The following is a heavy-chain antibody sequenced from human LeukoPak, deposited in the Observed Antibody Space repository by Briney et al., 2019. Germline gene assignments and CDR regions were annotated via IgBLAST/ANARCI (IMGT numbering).Heavy chain of an antibody. Sequence: GGSLRLPCTASGFAFSDYWMSWVRQAPGKGLEWLANINQDGSQTSYVDSVRGRFTVSRDNPKNSLYLQMNSLRADDTAVYYCARDSSPRYSGYDWVFWGRGTLVTVS. J-gene: IGHJ4*02. V-gene: IGHV3-7*01. CDR1: GFAFSDYW. D-gene: IGHD5-12*01. CDR2: INQDGSQT. CDR3: ARDSSPRYSGYDWVF.